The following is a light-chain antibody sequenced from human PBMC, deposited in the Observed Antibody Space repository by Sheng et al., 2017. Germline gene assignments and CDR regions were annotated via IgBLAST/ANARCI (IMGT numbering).Light chain of an antibody. Sequence: DIQMTQSPSSLSASVGDRVTITCQASQDISNYLNWYQQKPGKAPKLLIYDASNLETGVPSRFSGSGSGTDFTFTISSLQPEDIATYYCQHQKTFGQGTEGGN. V-gene: IGKV1-33*01. J-gene: IGKJ1*01. CDR1: QDISNY. CDR2: DAS. CDR3: QHQKT.